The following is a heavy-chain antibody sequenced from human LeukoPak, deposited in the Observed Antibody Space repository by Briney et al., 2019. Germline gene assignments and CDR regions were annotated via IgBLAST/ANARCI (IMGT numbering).Heavy chain of an antibody. CDR3: ARDRGVGYSSSYTTWDY. CDR1: GGTVSSYA. CDR2: IIPIFGTA. V-gene: IGHV1-69*13. J-gene: IGHJ4*02. Sequence: SVKVSCKASGGTVSSYAISWVRQAPGQGLEWMGGIIPIFGTANYAQKFQGRVTITADESTSTAYMELSSLRSEDTAVYYCARDRGVGYSSSYTTWDYWGQGTLVTVSS. D-gene: IGHD6-13*01.